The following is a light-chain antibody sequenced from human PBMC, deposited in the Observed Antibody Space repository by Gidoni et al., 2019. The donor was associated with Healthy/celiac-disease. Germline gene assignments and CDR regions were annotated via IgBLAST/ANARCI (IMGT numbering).Light chain of an antibody. CDR3: QQRSNWLT. J-gene: IGKJ4*01. CDR2: DAS. Sequence: EIVLTQSPATLSLSPGERATLSCRASQSVSSYLAWYQQQPGEAPRLLIYDASNRATGIPARFSGSGSGTYFTLTISSLAPEDFAVYYCQQRSNWLTFGGGTKVEIK. CDR1: QSVSSY. V-gene: IGKV3-11*01.